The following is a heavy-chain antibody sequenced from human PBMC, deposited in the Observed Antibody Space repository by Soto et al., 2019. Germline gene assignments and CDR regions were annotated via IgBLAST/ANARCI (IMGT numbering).Heavy chain of an antibody. CDR2: ISYDGSNK. V-gene: IGHV3-30-3*01. CDR1: GFTFSSYA. CDR3: ASYYCSGGSCYFDY. Sequence: GGSLRLSCAASGFTFSSYAMHWVRQAPGKGLEWVAVISYDGSNKYYADSVKGRFTISRDNSKNTLYLQMNSLRAEDTAVYYCASYYCSGGSCYFDYWGQGTLVTVSS. J-gene: IGHJ4*02. D-gene: IGHD2-15*01.